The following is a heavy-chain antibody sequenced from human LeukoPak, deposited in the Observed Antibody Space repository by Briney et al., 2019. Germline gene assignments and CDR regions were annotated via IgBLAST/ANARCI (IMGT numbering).Heavy chain of an antibody. D-gene: IGHD1-14*01. CDR1: GGSITSGPHY. V-gene: IGHV4-61*02. Sequence: SQTLSLTCTVSGGSITSGPHYWNWIRQSAEKGLEWIGRVQTTGSLDYNPSLKSRVTMSMDTSTNHFSLMMNSLTTTDTAVYYCARGTKSPRTTVLTSFWYFDLWGRGTLVTVSS. CDR2: VQTTGSL. J-gene: IGHJ2*01. CDR3: ARGTKSPRTTVLTSFWYFDL.